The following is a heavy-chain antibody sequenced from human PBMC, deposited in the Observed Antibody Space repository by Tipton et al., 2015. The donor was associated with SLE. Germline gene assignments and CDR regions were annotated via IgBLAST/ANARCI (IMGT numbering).Heavy chain of an antibody. J-gene: IGHJ4*02. V-gene: IGHV1-18*04. D-gene: IGHD4-17*01. CDR1: GYTFTSYG. CDR3: ARGDGDYVEDYYDY. Sequence: QSGPEVKKPGASVKVSCKASGYTFTSYGISCVRQAPGQGLEWMGWISAYNGNTNYVQKFQGRVTMTTDTSTSTAYMELRSLRSDDTAVYYCARGDGDYVEDYYDYWGQGTLVTVSS. CDR2: ISAYNGNT.